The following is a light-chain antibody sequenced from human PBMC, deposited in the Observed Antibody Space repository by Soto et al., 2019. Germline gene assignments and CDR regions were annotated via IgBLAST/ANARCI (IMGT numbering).Light chain of an antibody. V-gene: IGKV3-15*01. Sequence: EIVLTQSPATLSLSPGERATLSCRASKSVDIYLAWYQKKRGQSPRLLIYGASTRATGIPARFSGSGSGTEFTLTISSLQSEDFAVYYCQQLESYPSTFGGGTKVDIK. CDR2: GAS. CDR3: QQLESYPST. J-gene: IGKJ4*01. CDR1: KSVDIY.